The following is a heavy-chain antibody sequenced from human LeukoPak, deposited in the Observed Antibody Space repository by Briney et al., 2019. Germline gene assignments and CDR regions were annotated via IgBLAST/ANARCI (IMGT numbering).Heavy chain of an antibody. CDR1: GFTFSSYW. J-gene: IGHJ6*03. CDR3: ASSLSNNYYYCMDV. CDR2: INQDGREK. D-gene: IGHD5-24*01. V-gene: IGHV3-7*01. Sequence: PGGSLRLSCAASGFTFSSYWMSWVRQAPGKGLEWVANINQDGREKYYVDSVKGRFTISRNNAKNSLYLQMNSLRAEDTAVYYCASSLSNNYYYCMDVWGKGTTVTVSS.